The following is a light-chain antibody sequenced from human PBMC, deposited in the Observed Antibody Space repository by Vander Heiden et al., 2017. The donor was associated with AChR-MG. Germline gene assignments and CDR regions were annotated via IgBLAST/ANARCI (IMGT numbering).Light chain of an antibody. Sequence: SALTQPPSVSGSPAQSVTISCTGTRSDVGTYNRVSWYQQVPVTAPKLILYEVTKRPSAVPDRFSGSKSGNTASRTISGLKAEDETDYCCSSFTGSNTYVFGTGTKVTVL. CDR1: RSDVGTYNR. CDR3: SSFTGSNTYV. J-gene: IGLJ1*01. CDR2: EVT. V-gene: IGLV2-18*02.